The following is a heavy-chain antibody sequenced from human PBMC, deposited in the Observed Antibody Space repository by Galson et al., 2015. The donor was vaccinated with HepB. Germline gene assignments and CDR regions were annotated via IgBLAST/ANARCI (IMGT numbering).Heavy chain of an antibody. D-gene: IGHD1-26*01. Sequence: SLRLSCAASGFTFSNAWMSWVRQAPGKGLEWVGRSKKKTDGGTTDYATPVKGRFTISRDDSKNTLYLQMNSLKTEDTAVYYCTTRVVGTISYWGQGTLVTVSS. V-gene: IGHV3-15*01. CDR3: TTRVVGTISY. J-gene: IGHJ4*02. CDR1: GFTFSNAW. CDR2: SKKKTDGGTT.